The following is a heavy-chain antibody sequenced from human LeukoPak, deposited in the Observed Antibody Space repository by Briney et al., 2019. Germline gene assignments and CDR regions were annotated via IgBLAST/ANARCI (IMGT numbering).Heavy chain of an antibody. CDR2: TFYRANWVY. CDR1: GDSVSSINAA. Sequence: SQTLSLICAISGDSVSSINAAWNWIRQSPSGGLEWLGRTFYRANWVYDYAVSVKGRVTINPDTSKNQFSLQLNSVTPEDTAVYFCARSGLNLVLRFYGMDVWGQGTTVTVSS. V-gene: IGHV6-1*01. D-gene: IGHD3-10*01. CDR3: ARSGLNLVLRFYGMDV. J-gene: IGHJ6*02.